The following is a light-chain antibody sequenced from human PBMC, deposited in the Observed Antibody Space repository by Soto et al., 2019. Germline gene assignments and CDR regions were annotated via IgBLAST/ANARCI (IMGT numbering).Light chain of an antibody. CDR3: SSYTNSSTVL. Sequence: QSALTQPPSVSGSPGQSVTISCTGTSSDVGSYNRVSWYQQPPGTAPKLIIYEVSNRPSGVPDRFSGSKSGNTASLTISGLQAEDEADYYCSSYTNSSTVLFCGGTKLTVL. V-gene: IGLV2-18*02. J-gene: IGLJ2*01. CDR2: EVS. CDR1: SSDVGSYNR.